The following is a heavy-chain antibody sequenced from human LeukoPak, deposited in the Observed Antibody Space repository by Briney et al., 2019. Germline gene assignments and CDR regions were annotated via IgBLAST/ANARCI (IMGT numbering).Heavy chain of an antibody. Sequence: PSETLSLTCAVYGGSFSGYYWSWIRQPPGKGLEWIGEINHSGSTNYNPSLKSRVTISVDTSKNQFSLKLSSVTAADTAVYYCARGPKRLSRDGYNYMSYFDYWGQGTLVTVSS. CDR2: INHSGST. CDR1: GGSFSGYY. D-gene: IGHD5-24*01. CDR3: ARGPKRLSRDGYNYMSYFDY. V-gene: IGHV4-34*01. J-gene: IGHJ4*02.